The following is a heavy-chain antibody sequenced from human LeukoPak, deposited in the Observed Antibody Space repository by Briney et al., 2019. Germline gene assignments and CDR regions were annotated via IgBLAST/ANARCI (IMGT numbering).Heavy chain of an antibody. CDR1: GYTFTNYD. V-gene: IGHV1-8*01. D-gene: IGHD2-2*01. J-gene: IGHJ4*02. Sequence: ASVKVSCKASGYTFTNYDIHWVRQAPGHGLEWMGWMNPNSGNTGYAQNFQGRVTMTRSTSISTAYMELSGLRSEDTALYFCARDCSSTSCYGFDYWGQGTLVTVSS. CDR2: MNPNSGNT. CDR3: ARDCSSTSCYGFDY.